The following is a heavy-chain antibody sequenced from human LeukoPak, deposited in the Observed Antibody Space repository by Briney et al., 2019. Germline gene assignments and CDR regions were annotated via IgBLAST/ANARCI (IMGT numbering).Heavy chain of an antibody. D-gene: IGHD5-18*01. Sequence: GGSLRLSCTASGFTFSSYGMHWVRQAPGKGLEWVAVISYDGSNKYYVDSVKGRFTISRDNSKNTLYLQMNSLRAEDTAVYYCAKGQKDTTMALFDYWGQGTLVTVSS. CDR1: GFTFSSYG. V-gene: IGHV3-30*18. J-gene: IGHJ4*02. CDR2: ISYDGSNK. CDR3: AKGQKDTTMALFDY.